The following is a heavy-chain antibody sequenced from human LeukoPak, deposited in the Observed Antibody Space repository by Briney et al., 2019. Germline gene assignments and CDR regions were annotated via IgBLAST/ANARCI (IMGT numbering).Heavy chain of an antibody. CDR1: GFTVSSNY. V-gene: IGHV4-59*02. D-gene: IGHD3-3*01. CDR2: IYYSGST. CDR3: ARHGYDFWSGYYDH. Sequence: PGGSLRLSCAASGFTVSSNYMSWIRQPPGKGLEWIGYIYYSGSTNYNPSLKSRVTISVDTSKNQFSLKLSSVTAADTAVYYCARHGYDFWSGYYDHWGQGTLVTVSS. J-gene: IGHJ4*02.